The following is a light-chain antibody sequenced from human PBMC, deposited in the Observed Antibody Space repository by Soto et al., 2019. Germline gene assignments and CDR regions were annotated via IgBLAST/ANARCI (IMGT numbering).Light chain of an antibody. CDR1: SSNIGSNT. CDR2: SNN. CDR3: AACDDSIHCRYV. Sequence: QSVLTQPPSASGTPGQRVTISCSGSSSNIGSNTVNWYQQLPGTAPKLLIYSNNQRPSGVPDRFSGSKSGTSASLAISGLQSEDESYYDCAACDDSIHCRYVFGTGTKVTDL. J-gene: IGLJ1*01. V-gene: IGLV1-44*01.